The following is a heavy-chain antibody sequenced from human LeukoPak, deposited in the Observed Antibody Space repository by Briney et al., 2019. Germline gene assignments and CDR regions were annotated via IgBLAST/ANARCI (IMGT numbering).Heavy chain of an antibody. CDR3: ARFIFEYSGSYYADY. Sequence: PSETLSLTCTVSGGSISSYYWSWIRQPPGKGLEWIGYIYYSGSTNYNPSLKSRVTISVDTSKNQFSLKLSSVTAADTAVYYCARFIFEYSGSYYADYWGQGTLVTVSS. CDR2: IYYSGST. V-gene: IGHV4-59*01. J-gene: IGHJ4*02. CDR1: GGSISSYY. D-gene: IGHD1-26*01.